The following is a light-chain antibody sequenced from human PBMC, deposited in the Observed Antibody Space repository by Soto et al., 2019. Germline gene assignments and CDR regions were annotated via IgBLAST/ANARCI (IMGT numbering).Light chain of an antibody. J-gene: IGLJ1*01. CDR1: STNIGGNS. CDR2: DDD. CDR3: GSWDSSLSAYV. Sequence: QSVMTQPPSVSAAPGQRVTISCSGSSTNIGGNSVSWYQQLPGTDPKLLIYDDDKRPSAIAYRFSGSKSGTSATLGITGFQTGDEADYYCGSWDSSLSAYVFGTGTKLTVL. V-gene: IGLV1-51*01.